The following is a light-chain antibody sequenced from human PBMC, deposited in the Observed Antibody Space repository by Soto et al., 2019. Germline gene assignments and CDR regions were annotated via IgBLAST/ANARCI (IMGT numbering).Light chain of an antibody. CDR1: SSDVGGYNF. CDR2: DVR. V-gene: IGLV2-14*01. CDR3: SSYTSISTYV. J-gene: IGLJ1*01. Sequence: QSALTQPASVSGSHGQSITISCTGTSSDVGGYNFVSWYQQHLGKAPKLMIYDVRNRPSGVSNRFSGSKSVNTASLTISGLQAEDEADYYCSSYTSISTYVFGTGTKVTVL.